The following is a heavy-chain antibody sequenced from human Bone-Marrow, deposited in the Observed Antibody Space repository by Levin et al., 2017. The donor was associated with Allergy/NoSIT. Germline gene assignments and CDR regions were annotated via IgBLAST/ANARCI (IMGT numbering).Heavy chain of an antibody. D-gene: IGHD6-13*01. J-gene: IGHJ4*02. CDR2: ISSSGNHI. CDR3: ARDSLGASSSWYFFDW. V-gene: IGHV3-21*06. CDR1: GFDFSRHT. Sequence: PGGSLRLSCAASGFDFSRHTMHWVRQAPGQGLEWVASISSSGNHIFSSDLLKGRFTISRDNAHSLLYLQLHSLRDGETAVYYCARDSLGASSSWYFFDWWGQGTLVTVSS.